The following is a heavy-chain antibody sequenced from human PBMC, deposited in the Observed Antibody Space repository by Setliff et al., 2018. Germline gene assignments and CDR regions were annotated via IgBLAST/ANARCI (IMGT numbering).Heavy chain of an antibody. CDR2: ISGSGGST. Sequence: GSLRLSCAASGFTFSSYAMSWVRQAPGKGLEWVSAISGSGGSTYYADSVKGRFTISRDNAKNSLYLQMNSLRAEDTAVYSCARARGYSYGPYYYGMDVWGQGTTVTVSS. D-gene: IGHD5-18*01. V-gene: IGHV3-23*01. CDR3: ARARGYSYGPYYYGMDV. CDR1: GFTFSSYA. J-gene: IGHJ6*02.